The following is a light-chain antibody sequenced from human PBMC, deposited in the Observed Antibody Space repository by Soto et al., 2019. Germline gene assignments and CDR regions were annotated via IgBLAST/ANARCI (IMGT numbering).Light chain of an antibody. CDR2: DAS. V-gene: IGKV3-11*01. CDR3: QHRSDWPPPLT. J-gene: IGKJ4*01. Sequence: EIVLTQSPATLSLSPGERATRSCGASRSVSSYVAWYRQKPGQAPRHLIYDASYRATGIPARFSGSGSGTDFTLTISSLEPEDFAVYYCQHRSDWPPPLTFGGGTKVEIK. CDR1: RSVSSY.